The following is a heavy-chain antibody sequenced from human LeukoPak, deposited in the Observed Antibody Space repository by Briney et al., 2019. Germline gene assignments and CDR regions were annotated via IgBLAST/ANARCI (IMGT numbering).Heavy chain of an antibody. CDR1: GASISSYY. CDR2: IYYSGSI. J-gene: IGHJ6*02. D-gene: IGHD2-2*02. Sequence: NASETLSLTCTVSGASISSYYWSWIRQPPGKGLEWIGDIYYSGSIKYNPSLKSRVTMSVDTSKNQFSLKLSSVTAADTAIYYCARHTSYYYYYGMDVWGQGTTVTVSS. V-gene: IGHV4-59*01. CDR3: ARHTSYYYYYGMDV.